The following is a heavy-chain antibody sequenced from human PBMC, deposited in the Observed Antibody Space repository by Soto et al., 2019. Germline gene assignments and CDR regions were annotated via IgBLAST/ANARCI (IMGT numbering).Heavy chain of an antibody. V-gene: IGHV3-30*03. CDR3: ARGNGHGMDV. J-gene: IGHJ6*01. D-gene: IGHD4-4*01. CDR2: ISYDGSDE. Sequence: GGSLRLSCAASGFTFSNYGMHWVRQAPSKGLEWVAVISYDGSDEHYVDSVKGRFTISRDNAKNTLYLQMNSLRAEDTAVYYSARGNGHGMDVWGQGTTVTVSS. CDR1: GFTFSNYG.